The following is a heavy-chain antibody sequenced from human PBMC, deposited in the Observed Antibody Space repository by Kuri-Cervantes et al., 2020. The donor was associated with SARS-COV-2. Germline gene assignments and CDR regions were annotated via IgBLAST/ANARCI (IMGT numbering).Heavy chain of an antibody. V-gene: IGHV1-24*01. Sequence: ASVKVSCKVSGYTLTELSMHWVRQAPGKGLEWMGGFDPEGGETIYAQKFQGRVTMTEDTSTDTAYMELSSLRSADTAMYYCATSSPGLTGTTLIGFDPWGQGTLVTVSS. J-gene: IGHJ5*02. CDR1: GYTLTELS. D-gene: IGHD1-20*01. CDR2: FDPEGGET. CDR3: ATSSPGLTGTTLIGFDP.